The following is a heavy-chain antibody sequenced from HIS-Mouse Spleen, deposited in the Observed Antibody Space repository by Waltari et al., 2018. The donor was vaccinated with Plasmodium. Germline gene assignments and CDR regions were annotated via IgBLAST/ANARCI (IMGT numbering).Heavy chain of an antibody. CDR2: IKQDGSEK. Sequence: EVQLVESGGGLVQPGGSLRLSCAASGFPFSSYWMSWVRQAPGKGLEWWANIKQDGSEKYYVDSVKGRFTISRDNAKNSLYLQMNSLRAEDTAVYYCARDRRGYWYFDLWGRGTLVTVSS. V-gene: IGHV3-7*01. D-gene: IGHD5-12*01. CDR1: GFPFSSYW. CDR3: ARDRRGYWYFDL. J-gene: IGHJ2*01.